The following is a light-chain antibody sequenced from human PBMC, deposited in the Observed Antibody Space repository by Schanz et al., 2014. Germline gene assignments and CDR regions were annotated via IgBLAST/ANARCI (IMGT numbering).Light chain of an antibody. Sequence: DIVMTQSPDSLAVSLGERATINCKSNQSLLYNSKNKNYLAWYQQKPGQPPKLLFYWASTRESGVPDRFSGSGSGTDFTLTISSLQAEDVAVYYCQHYYTTPFTFGPGTKVEIK. J-gene: IGKJ3*01. CDR2: WAS. V-gene: IGKV4-1*01. CDR3: QHYYTTPFT. CDR1: QSLLYNSKNKNY.